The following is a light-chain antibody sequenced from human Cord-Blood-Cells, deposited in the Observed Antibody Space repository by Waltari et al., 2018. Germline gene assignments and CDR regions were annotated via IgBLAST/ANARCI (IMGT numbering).Light chain of an antibody. Sequence: DIQMTQSPSSLSASVGDRVTITCRASQSISSYLNWYQQKPGKDPKLLIYAASSLQSGVPSRFSVSGSETDFTLTISSLQPEDFATYYCQQSYSTPPTFGQGTKVEIK. CDR2: AAS. J-gene: IGKJ1*01. CDR3: QQSYSTPPT. V-gene: IGKV1-39*01. CDR1: QSISSY.